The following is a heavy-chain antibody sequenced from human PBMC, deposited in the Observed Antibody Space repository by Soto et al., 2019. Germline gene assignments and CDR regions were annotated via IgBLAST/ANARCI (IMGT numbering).Heavy chain of an antibody. CDR2: ISAYNGNT. V-gene: IGHV1-18*01. Sequence: ASVKVSCKASGYTFTSYGISWVRQAPGQGLEWMGWISAYNGNTNYAQKLQGRVTMTTDTSTSTAYMELRSLRSDDTAVYYCARVLPHSSSWYKNVSYYGMDVWGEANTVTVSS. D-gene: IGHD6-13*01. CDR1: GYTFTSYG. CDR3: ARVLPHSSSWYKNVSYYGMDV. J-gene: IGHJ6*02.